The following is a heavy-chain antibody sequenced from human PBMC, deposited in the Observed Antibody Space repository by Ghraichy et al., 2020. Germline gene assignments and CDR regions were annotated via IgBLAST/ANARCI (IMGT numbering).Heavy chain of an antibody. D-gene: IGHD6-19*01. J-gene: IGHJ6*02. CDR2: ISSSSSTI. CDR3: ASSTTVAGPYYYYYGMDV. Sequence: GGSLRLSCAASGFTFSSYSMNWVRQAPGKGLEWVSYISSSSSTIYYADSVKGRFTISRDNAKNSLYLQMNSLRDEDTAVYYCASSTTVAGPYYYYYGMDVWGQGTTVTVSS. CDR1: GFTFSSYS. V-gene: IGHV3-48*02.